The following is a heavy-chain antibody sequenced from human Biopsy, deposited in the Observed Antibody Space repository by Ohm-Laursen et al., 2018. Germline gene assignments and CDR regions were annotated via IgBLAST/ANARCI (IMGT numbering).Heavy chain of an antibody. Sequence: TQTLTLTCTVSGFSLSDVRMGVSWVRQTPEKALEWLAHISSSDAKSFSPSLQSRLSISKDASRSHVVLTMTNMDPIDTATYFCARMMGRFMESEGFDHRGQGTLVTVSS. CDR3: ARMMGRFMESEGFDH. D-gene: IGHD3-3*01. CDR2: ISSSDAK. J-gene: IGHJ5*02. CDR1: GFSLSDVRMG. V-gene: IGHV2-26*01.